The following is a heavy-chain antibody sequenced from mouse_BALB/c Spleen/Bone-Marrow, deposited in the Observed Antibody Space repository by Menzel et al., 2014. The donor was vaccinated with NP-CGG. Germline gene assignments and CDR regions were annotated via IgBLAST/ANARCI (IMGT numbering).Heavy chain of an antibody. Sequence: DLVKPGASVKLSCKASGYTFTSYWINWIKRRPGQGLEWIGRIAPGSGSTYYNEMFMGKATLTVDTSSSTAYIQLSSLSSEDSAVYFCARFPIYYGNYGAMDYWGQGTSVTVSS. CDR1: GYTFTSYW. CDR2: IAPGSGST. CDR3: ARFPIYYGNYGAMDY. V-gene: IGHV1S41*01. J-gene: IGHJ4*01. D-gene: IGHD2-1*01.